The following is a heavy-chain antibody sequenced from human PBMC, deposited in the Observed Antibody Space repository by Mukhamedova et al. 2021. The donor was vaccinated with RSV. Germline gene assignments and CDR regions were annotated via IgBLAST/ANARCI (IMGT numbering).Heavy chain of an antibody. J-gene: IGHJ4*02. V-gene: IGHV3-53*05. CDR3: AKELYNSVCDS. D-gene: IGHD6-19*01. CDR2: IYSAGTT. Sequence: GLEWVSVIYSAGTTYYADSVKGRFTISRDNSKNTLYLQMNSLRAEDTAVYYCAKELYNSVCDSWGQGTLVTVSS.